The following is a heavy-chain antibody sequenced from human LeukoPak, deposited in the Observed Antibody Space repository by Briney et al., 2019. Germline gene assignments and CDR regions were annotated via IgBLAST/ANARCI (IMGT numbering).Heavy chain of an antibody. CDR2: ISSSSSYI. CDR1: GFTFSSYS. J-gene: IGHJ4*02. D-gene: IGHD6-13*01. V-gene: IGHV3-21*04. CDR3: AKAIADGYYYFDS. Sequence: GGSLRLSCAASGFTFSSYSMNWVRQAPGKGLEWVSSISSSSSYIYYADSVKGRFTISRDNSKNTLYLQMNSLRAEDTALYYCAKAIADGYYYFDSWGQGTLVTVSS.